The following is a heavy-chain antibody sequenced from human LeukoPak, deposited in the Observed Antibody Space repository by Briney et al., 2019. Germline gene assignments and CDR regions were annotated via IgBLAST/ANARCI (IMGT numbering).Heavy chain of an antibody. CDR2: ISGSGGST. J-gene: IGHJ4*02. Sequence: GGSLRLSCAASGFTFSSYAMSWVRQAPGKGLEWVSAISGSGGSTYYAGSVKGRFTISRDNSKNTLYLQMNSLRAEDTAVYYCAKAIVATPTCIDYWGQGTLVTVSS. CDR1: GFTFSSYA. D-gene: IGHD5-12*01. V-gene: IGHV3-23*01. CDR3: AKAIVATPTCIDY.